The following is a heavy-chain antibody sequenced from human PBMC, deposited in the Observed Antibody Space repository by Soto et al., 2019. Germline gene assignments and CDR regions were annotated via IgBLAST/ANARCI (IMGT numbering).Heavy chain of an antibody. CDR2: IYHSGST. CDR1: SGPISCGGYS. Sequence: SETLSLTCAVSSGPISCGGYSWSWIRQPPGKGLEWIGYIYHSGSTYYNPSLKSRVTISVDRSKNQFSLKLSSVTAADTAVYYCARTPDIWGQGTMVT. CDR3: ARTPDI. V-gene: IGHV4-30-2*01. J-gene: IGHJ3*02.